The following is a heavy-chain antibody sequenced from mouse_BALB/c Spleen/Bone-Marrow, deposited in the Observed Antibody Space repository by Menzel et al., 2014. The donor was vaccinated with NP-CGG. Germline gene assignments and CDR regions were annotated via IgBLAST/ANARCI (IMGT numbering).Heavy chain of an antibody. J-gene: IGHJ3*01. D-gene: IGHD1-2*01. V-gene: IGHV4-1*02. CDR1: GFDFSTYW. CDR2: INPDSSTI. CDR3: ARLHYYGYEAY. Sequence: EVQLVEPGGGLVQPGGSLKLSCAASGFDFSTYWMSWVRQAPGKGLEWIGEINPDSSTINYTPSLKDKFIISRDNAKNTLYLQMSKVRSEDTALYYCARLHYYGYEAYWGQGTLVTVSA.